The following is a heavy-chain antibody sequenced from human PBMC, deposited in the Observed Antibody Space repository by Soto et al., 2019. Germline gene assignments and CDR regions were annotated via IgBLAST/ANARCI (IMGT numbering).Heavy chain of an antibody. CDR1: GYTFTSYG. D-gene: IGHD5-18*01. CDR2: ISAYNGNT. Sequence: ASVKVSCKASGYTFTSYGISWVRQAPGQGLEWMGWISAYNGNTNYAQKLQGRVTMTTDTSTSTAYMELRSLRSDDTAVYYCARSYSGYSYGYIDYWGQGTLVTVSS. V-gene: IGHV1-18*01. J-gene: IGHJ4*02. CDR3: ARSYSGYSYGYIDY.